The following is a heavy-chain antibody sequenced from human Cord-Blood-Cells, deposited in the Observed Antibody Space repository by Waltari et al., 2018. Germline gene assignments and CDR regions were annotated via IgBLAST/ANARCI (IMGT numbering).Heavy chain of an antibody. V-gene: IGHV4-39*01. D-gene: IGHD6-6*01. J-gene: IGHJ2*01. CDR1: GGSISSSSYY. CDR2: IYYSGST. Sequence: QLQLQESGPGLVKPSETLSLTCTVSGGSISSSSYYWGWIRQPPGKGLEWIGSIYYSGSTYYNPSLKSRVTISVDTSKNQFSLKLSSVTAADTAVYYWARHLVWRYSSSFDWYFDLWGRGTLVTVSS. CDR3: ARHLVWRYSSSFDWYFDL.